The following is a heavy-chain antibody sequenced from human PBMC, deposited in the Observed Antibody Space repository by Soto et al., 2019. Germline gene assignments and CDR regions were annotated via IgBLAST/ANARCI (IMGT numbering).Heavy chain of an antibody. Sequence: QVQLVQSGAEVTKPGSSVKVSCKASGGTFSSYAISWVRQAPGQGLGWMGGIIPIFGTANYEQKFQGRVTITADEYTSTAYMELSSLRSEDTAVYYCARALWFGEDWYFDRWGRGTLVTVSS. CDR3: ARALWFGEDWYFDR. CDR2: IIPIFGTA. V-gene: IGHV1-69*12. J-gene: IGHJ2*01. D-gene: IGHD3-10*01. CDR1: GGTFSSYA.